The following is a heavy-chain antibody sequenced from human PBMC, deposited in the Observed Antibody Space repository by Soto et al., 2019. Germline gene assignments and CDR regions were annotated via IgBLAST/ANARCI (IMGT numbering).Heavy chain of an antibody. D-gene: IGHD1-26*01. Sequence: QVQLVQSGAEVKKPGASVKVSCKASGYTFTSYYMHWVRQAPGQGLEWMGIINPSGGSTSYAQKFQGRVTMTRDTSTSTVYMELSSLRSEDTAVYYCARDRGIVGAQPYGMDVWGQGTTVTVSS. J-gene: IGHJ6*02. CDR1: GYTFTSYY. CDR2: INPSGGST. CDR3: ARDRGIVGAQPYGMDV. V-gene: IGHV1-46*01.